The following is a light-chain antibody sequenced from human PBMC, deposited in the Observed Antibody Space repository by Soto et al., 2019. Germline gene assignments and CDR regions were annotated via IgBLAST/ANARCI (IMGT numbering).Light chain of an antibody. J-gene: IGKJ4*01. Sequence: DIQMTQSPSILSASVGDRVTITCRASQSIRSWLAWYQQKPGKAPKLLMYDAYSLESGVPSRFSGRRSGTEFTLIIVGLQPADFATYYCQQYESYSPLTFGGGTKVEIK. V-gene: IGKV1-5*01. CDR3: QQYESYSPLT. CDR2: DAY. CDR1: QSIRSW.